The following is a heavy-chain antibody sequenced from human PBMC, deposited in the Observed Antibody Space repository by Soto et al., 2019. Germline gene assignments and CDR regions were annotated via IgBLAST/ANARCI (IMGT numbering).Heavy chain of an antibody. D-gene: IGHD6-19*01. J-gene: IGHJ4*01. CDR3: ARHSGWYGGDY. V-gene: IGHV2-5*02. Sequence: QITLKESGPTLVKPTQTLTLTCTFSGFSLSTSGVGVGWIRQPPGKALEWLALSYWDDDKRYSPSLKSRLTITKDTSKNQVALTMTNMDPVDTATYYCARHSGWYGGDYWGHGTLVTVSS. CDR2: SYWDDDK. CDR1: GFSLSTSGVG.